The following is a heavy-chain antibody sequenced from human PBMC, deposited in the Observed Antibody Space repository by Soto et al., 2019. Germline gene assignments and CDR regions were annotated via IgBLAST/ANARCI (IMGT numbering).Heavy chain of an antibody. D-gene: IGHD6-19*01. CDR3: ASGSAFSSGWTFDAFDI. J-gene: IGHJ3*02. CDR2: ISSSSSTI. V-gene: IGHV3-48*02. Sequence: GGSLRLSCAASGFTFSSYSMNWVRQAPGKGLEWVSYISSSSSTIYYADSVKGRFTISRDNAKNSLYLQMNSLRDEDTAVYYCASGSAFSSGWTFDAFDIWGHGTMVTVSS. CDR1: GFTFSSYS.